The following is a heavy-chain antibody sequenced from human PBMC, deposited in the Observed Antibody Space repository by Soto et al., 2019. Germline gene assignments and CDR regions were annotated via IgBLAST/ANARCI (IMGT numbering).Heavy chain of an antibody. CDR3: ASIGELFAPQEKGHENYYYYGMDV. CDR1: GYTFSSYS. Sequence: EVQLVESGGGLVKPGGSLRLSCAASGYTFSSYSMNWVRQAPGKGLEWVSSISSSSSYIYYADSVKGRFTISRDNAKNSLYLQMNSLRAEDTAVYYCASIGELFAPQEKGHENYYYYGMDVWGQGTTVTVSS. V-gene: IGHV3-21*01. D-gene: IGHD3-10*01. CDR2: ISSSSSYI. J-gene: IGHJ6*02.